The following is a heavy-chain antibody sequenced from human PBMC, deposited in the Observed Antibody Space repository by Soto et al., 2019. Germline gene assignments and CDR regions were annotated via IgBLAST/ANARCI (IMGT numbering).Heavy chain of an antibody. Sequence: ASVKVSCKASGYTFTSYGISWVRQAPGQGLEWMGWISAYNGNTNYAQKLQGRVTMTTDTSTSTAYMELRSLRSDDTAVYYCARVLAARSYYYYGMDVWGQGTTVTVSS. V-gene: IGHV1-18*01. J-gene: IGHJ6*02. CDR2: ISAYNGNT. CDR3: ARVLAARSYYYYGMDV. D-gene: IGHD6-6*01. CDR1: GYTFTSYG.